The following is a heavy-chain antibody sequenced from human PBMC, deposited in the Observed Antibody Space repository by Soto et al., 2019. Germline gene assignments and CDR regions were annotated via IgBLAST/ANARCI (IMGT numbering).Heavy chain of an antibody. V-gene: IGHV3-9*01. CDR1: GFTFDDYA. J-gene: IGHJ3*02. D-gene: IGHD6-13*01. CDR3: AKAGYSSSSVLGNAFDI. CDR2: ISWNSGSI. Sequence: GGSLRLSCAASGFTFDDYAMHLVRQAPGKGLEWVSGISWNSGSIGYADSVKGRFTISRDSAKNSLYLQMNSLRAEDTALYYCAKAGYSSSSVLGNAFDIWGQGTMVTVSS.